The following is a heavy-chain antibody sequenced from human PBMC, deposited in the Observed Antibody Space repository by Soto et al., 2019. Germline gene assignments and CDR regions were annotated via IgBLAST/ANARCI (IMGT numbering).Heavy chain of an antibody. CDR1: GGSISSYY. J-gene: IGHJ4*02. Sequence: QVQLQESGPGLVKPSETLSLTCTVSGGSISSYYWSWIRQPAGKGLEWIGRIYTSGSTNYNPSLKSRVTMSVDTSKNQFSLRLSSVTAADTAVYYCGRGYSYGPKYYFDYWGQGTLVIVSS. CDR3: GRGYSYGPKYYFDY. CDR2: IYTSGST. D-gene: IGHD5-18*01. V-gene: IGHV4-4*07.